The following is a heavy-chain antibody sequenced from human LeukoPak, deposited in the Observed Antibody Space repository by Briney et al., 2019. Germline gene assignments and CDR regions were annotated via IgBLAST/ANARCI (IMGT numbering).Heavy chain of an antibody. CDR1: GASISSGSNY. Sequence: PSETLSLTCSVSGASISSGSNYWGWIRQPPGKGLEWIGSIYYSGSTYYNPSLKSRVTISVDTSKNQFSLKLSSVTAADTAVYYCARDYQGGYGDKTVDYWGQGTLVTVSS. D-gene: IGHD5-18*01. CDR2: IYYSGST. V-gene: IGHV4-39*07. CDR3: ARDYQGGYGDKTVDY. J-gene: IGHJ4*02.